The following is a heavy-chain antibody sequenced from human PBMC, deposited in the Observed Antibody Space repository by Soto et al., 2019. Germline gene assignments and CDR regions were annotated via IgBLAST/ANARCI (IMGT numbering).Heavy chain of an antibody. Sequence: GGSLRLSCAASGFTFSNAWMSWVRQAPGKGLEWVGRIKSKTDGGTTDYAAPVKGRFTISRDDSKNTLYLQMNSLKTEDTAVYYCTTHPRDYVWGSYTLYYYYGMGVWGQGTTVTVSS. V-gene: IGHV3-15*01. CDR2: IKSKTDGGTT. CDR1: GFTFSNAW. D-gene: IGHD3-16*01. CDR3: TTHPRDYVWGSYTLYYYYGMGV. J-gene: IGHJ6*02.